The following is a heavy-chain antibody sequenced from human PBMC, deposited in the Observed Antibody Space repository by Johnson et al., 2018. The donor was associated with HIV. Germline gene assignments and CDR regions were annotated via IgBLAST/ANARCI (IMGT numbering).Heavy chain of an antibody. J-gene: IGHJ3*02. D-gene: IGHD3-16*01. CDR3: TTKSLGAFDI. Sequence: VQLVESGGGVVQPGRSLRLSCAASGFTFSDYYMSWIRQAPGKGLEWVGRIKSKTDGGTTDYAAPVKGRFTISRDDSKNTLYLQMNSLKTEDTAVYYCTTKSLGAFDIWGQGTMVTVSS. V-gene: IGHV3-15*01. CDR2: IKSKTDGGTT. CDR1: GFTFSDYY.